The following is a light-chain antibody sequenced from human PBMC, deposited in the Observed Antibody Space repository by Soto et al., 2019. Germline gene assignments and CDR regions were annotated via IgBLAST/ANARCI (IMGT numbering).Light chain of an antibody. CDR3: QQSARSPWT. CDR1: QSISSGY. V-gene: IGKV3-20*01. J-gene: IGKJ1*01. Sequence: EVVLTQFPGTLSLSPGETASLSCRTSQSISSGYLAWYQQRPNQAPRLLFYGASNRATGIPDRFSGSGSGTDFTLTIGRLEPEDLEMYYCQQSARSPWTFGQGTKVEV. CDR2: GAS.